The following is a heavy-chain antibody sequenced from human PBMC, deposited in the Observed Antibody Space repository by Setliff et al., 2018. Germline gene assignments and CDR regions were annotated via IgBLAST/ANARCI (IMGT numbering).Heavy chain of an antibody. CDR3: ARAIDTGQIWSQYYFDY. CDR1: GGTFSSYA. V-gene: IGHV1-69*05. J-gene: IGHJ4*02. Sequence: SVKVSCKASGGTFSSYAISWVRQAPGQGLEWMGEIIPRFATANYAQKFQGRVTITTDEFTSTVYMELSSLKSEDTAVYYCARAIDTGQIWSQYYFDYWGQGTLVTVSS. CDR2: IIPRFATA. D-gene: IGHD5-18*01.